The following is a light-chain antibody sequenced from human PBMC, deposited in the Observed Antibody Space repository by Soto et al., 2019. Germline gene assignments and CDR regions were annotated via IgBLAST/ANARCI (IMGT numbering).Light chain of an antibody. J-gene: IGKJ5*01. Sequence: EIVMTQSPASLSVSPLESVPLSCTASQSVASNLAWYQQKPGQAPRLLIYGTSTRATGVPARFSGSGSGTDFTLTISSLQAADFAVYHCQHYNNWPITFGQGTRLEIK. CDR1: QSVASN. V-gene: IGKV3-15*01. CDR3: QHYNNWPIT. CDR2: GTS.